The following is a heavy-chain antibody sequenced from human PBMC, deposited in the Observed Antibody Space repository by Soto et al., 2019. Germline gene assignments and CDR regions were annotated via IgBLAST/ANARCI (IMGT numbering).Heavy chain of an antibody. CDR3: ARAHDSMGYYYPDAFDI. CDR1: GDSIGNGGYY. V-gene: IGHV4-31*03. D-gene: IGHD3-22*01. J-gene: IGHJ3*02. CDR2: IYYSGST. Sequence: SETLSLTCTVSGDSIGNGGYYWSWIRQHPGKGLEWIGYIYYSGSTYYNPSRKSRVTISVDTSKTQFSLKLSSVTAADTAVYYCARAHDSMGYYYPDAFDIWGQGTMVTVSS.